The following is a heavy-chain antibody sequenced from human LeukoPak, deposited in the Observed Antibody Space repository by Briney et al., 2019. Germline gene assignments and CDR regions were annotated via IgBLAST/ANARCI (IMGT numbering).Heavy chain of an antibody. Sequence: SETLSLTCAVYGGSFSGYYWSWIRQPPGKGLEWIGEINHSGSTNYNPSLKSRVTISVDTSKNQFSLKLSSVTAADTAVYYCARDVHDYGDYWFDPWGQGTLVTVSS. CDR3: ARDVHDYGDYWFDP. CDR2: INHSGST. CDR1: GGSFSGYY. J-gene: IGHJ5*02. V-gene: IGHV4-34*01. D-gene: IGHD4-17*01.